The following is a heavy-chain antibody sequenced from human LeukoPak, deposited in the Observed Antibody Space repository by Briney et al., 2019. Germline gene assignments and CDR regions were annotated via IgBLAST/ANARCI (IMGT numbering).Heavy chain of an antibody. CDR3: ATYYRGGLFDY. CDR1: GFTVSSKY. J-gene: IGHJ4*02. CDR2: IYSGGSA. Sequence: GGSLRLSCAASGFTVSSKYVSWVRQAPGKGLEWVSVIYSGGSAYYADSVKGRFTISRDNSKNTLYLQMNSLRDEDTAVYYCATYYRGGLFDYWGQGTLVTVSS. D-gene: IGHD1-26*01. V-gene: IGHV3-53*01.